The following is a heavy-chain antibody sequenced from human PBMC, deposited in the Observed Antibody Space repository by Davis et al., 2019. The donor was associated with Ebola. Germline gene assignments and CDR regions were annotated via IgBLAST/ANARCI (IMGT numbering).Heavy chain of an antibody. V-gene: IGHV1-2*02. J-gene: IGHJ6*02. Sequence: ASVKVSCKASGHTFTGYYMHWVRQAPGQGLEWMGWINTYSGGTNYAQKFQGRVTMTRDTSIGTAYMELSSLGSDDTAVYFCARASPPEYNVWSRNPHYHYFPMDVWGQGTTVTVSS. CDR3: ARASPPEYNVWSRNPHYHYFPMDV. CDR1: GHTFTGYY. D-gene: IGHD3-10*02. CDR2: INTYSGGT.